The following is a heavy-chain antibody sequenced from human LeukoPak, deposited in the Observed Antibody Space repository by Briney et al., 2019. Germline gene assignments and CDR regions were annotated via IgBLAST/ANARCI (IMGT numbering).Heavy chain of an antibody. Sequence: SETLSLTCTVSGGSISSYYWSWIRQPPGKGLEWIGYIYYSGTTNYNPSLKSRVTILVDTSKNQFSLNLSSVTAADAAVYYCARRGIAAAGYDYWGQGTLVTVSS. CDR2: IYYSGTT. D-gene: IGHD6-13*01. V-gene: IGHV4-59*08. CDR3: ARRGIAAAGYDY. CDR1: GGSISSYY. J-gene: IGHJ4*02.